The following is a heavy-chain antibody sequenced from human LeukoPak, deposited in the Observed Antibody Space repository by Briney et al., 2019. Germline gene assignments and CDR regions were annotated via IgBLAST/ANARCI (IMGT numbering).Heavy chain of an antibody. CDR2: ISGSGGST. CDR1: RFTFNSYA. V-gene: IGHV3-23*01. D-gene: IGHD6-19*01. Sequence: GGSLRLSCAASRFTFNSYAMSWVRQAPGKGLEWVSAISGSGGSTYYAASVKGQFTISRDNSKNTLYLQMDSLRAEDTAVYYCAKSITGYSSGGFDYWGQGTLVTVSS. J-gene: IGHJ4*02. CDR3: AKSITGYSSGGFDY.